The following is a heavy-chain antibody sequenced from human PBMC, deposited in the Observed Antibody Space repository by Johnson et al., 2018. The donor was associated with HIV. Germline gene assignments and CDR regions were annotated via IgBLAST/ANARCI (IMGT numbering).Heavy chain of an antibody. J-gene: IGHJ3*02. Sequence: QVQLVESGGGLVQPGGSLRLSCAASGFTFSSYAMSWVRQAPGKGMDWVALISYDGSNKYYADSVKGRFNISRDNSKNALYLQMSSLRPEDTAVYYCAKPPSMGANAFDIWGQGTMVTVSS. CDR1: GFTFSSYA. CDR2: ISYDGSNK. D-gene: IGHD3-16*01. V-gene: IGHV3-30*18. CDR3: AKPPSMGANAFDI.